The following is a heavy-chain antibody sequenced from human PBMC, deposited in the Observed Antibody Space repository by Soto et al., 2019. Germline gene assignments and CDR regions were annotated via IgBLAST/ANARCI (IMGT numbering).Heavy chain of an antibody. J-gene: IGHJ4*02. V-gene: IGHV1-24*01. D-gene: IGHD6-13*01. Sequence: ASVKVSCKVSGYTLTELSMHWVRQAPGKGLEWMGGFDPEDGETIYAQKFQGRVTMTEDTSTDTAYMELRSLRSEDTAVYYCAVGGEQQLVLDYWGQGTLVTVSS. CDR2: FDPEDGET. CDR1: GYTLTELS. CDR3: AVGGEQQLVLDY.